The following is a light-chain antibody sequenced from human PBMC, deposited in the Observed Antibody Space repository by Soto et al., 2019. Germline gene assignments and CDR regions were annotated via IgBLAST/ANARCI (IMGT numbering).Light chain of an antibody. J-gene: IGKJ1*01. Sequence: IVVTHSPGTLSLSPGEGATLFCRASQSVTSNYFAWYQQKPGQAPRLLIYGISDRATGIPDRFSGSGSGTDFTLTISRLEPEDFAVYYCEQYGSSPRTFGQGTKVDIK. CDR1: QSVTSNY. V-gene: IGKV3-20*01. CDR2: GIS. CDR3: EQYGSSPRT.